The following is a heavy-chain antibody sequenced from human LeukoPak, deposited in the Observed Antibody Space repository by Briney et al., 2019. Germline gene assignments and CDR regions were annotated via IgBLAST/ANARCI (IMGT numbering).Heavy chain of an antibody. J-gene: IGHJ6*03. CDR1: GGTFSSYA. CDR2: IIPIFGTA. CDR3: ARDPSIAAPPPTNYYYYMDV. D-gene: IGHD6-6*01. V-gene: IGHV1-69*05. Sequence: SVKVSCKASGGTFSSYAISWVRQAPGQGLEWMGMIIPIFGTANYAQKFQGRVTITTDESTSTAYMELSSLRSEDTAVYYCARDPSIAAPPPTNYYYYMDVWGKGTTVTVSS.